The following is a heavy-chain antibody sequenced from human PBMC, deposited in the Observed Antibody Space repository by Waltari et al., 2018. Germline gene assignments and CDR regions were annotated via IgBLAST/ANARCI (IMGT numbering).Heavy chain of an antibody. D-gene: IGHD6-13*01. CDR3: ARDGTYSSSWYFYYGMDV. CDR1: GGSISRGSYY. CDR2: IYTSGST. Sequence: QVQLQESGPGLVKPSQTLSLTCTVSGGSISRGSYYWSWIRQPAGKGLEWIGRIYTSGSTNYNPSLKSRVTISVDTSKNQFSLKLSSVTAADTAVYYCARDGTYSSSWYFYYGMDVWGQGTTVTVSS. V-gene: IGHV4-61*02. J-gene: IGHJ6*02.